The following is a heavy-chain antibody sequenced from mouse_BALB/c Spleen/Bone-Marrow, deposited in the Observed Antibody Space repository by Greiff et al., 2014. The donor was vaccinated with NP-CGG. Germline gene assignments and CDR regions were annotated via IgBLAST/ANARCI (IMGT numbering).Heavy chain of an antibody. Sequence: VQLKESGPELEKPGASVKISCKASGYSFTGYNMNWVKQSNGKSLEWIGNIDPYYGGTSYNQKFKGKATSSVDKSSSAAYMQLKSLTSEDSAVYYCARRGVHGPLDYWGQGTTLTVSS. CDR1: GYSFTGYN. D-gene: IGHD2-14*01. V-gene: IGHV1-39*01. CDR3: ARRGVHGPLDY. J-gene: IGHJ2*01. CDR2: IDPYYGGT.